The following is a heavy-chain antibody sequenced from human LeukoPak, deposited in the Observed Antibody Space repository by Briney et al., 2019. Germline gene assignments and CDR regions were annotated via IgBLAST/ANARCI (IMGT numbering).Heavy chain of an antibody. J-gene: IGHJ5*02. CDR1: GYTFTSYD. CDR3: ATGRQQWLVRGSWFDP. CDR2: MNPNSGNT. V-gene: IGHV1-8*03. D-gene: IGHD6-19*01. Sequence: GASVKVSCKASGYTFTSYDINWVRQATGQGLEWMGWMNPNSGNTGYAQKFQGRVTITRNTSISTAYMELSSLRSEDTAVYYCATGRQQWLVRGSWFDPWGQGTLVTVSS.